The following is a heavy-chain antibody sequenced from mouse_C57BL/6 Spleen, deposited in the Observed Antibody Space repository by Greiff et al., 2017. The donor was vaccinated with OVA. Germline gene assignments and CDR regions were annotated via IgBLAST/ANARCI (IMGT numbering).Heavy chain of an antibody. Sequence: EVKLMESGGDLVKPGGSLKLSCAASGFTFSSYGMSWVRQTPDKRLEWVATISSGGSYTYYPDSVKGRFTISRDNAKNTLYLQMSSLKSEDTAMYYCARGGGNYWYFDVWGTGTTVTVSS. CDR2: ISSGGSYT. J-gene: IGHJ1*03. D-gene: IGHD1-1*01. CDR1: GFTFSSYG. V-gene: IGHV5-6*01. CDR3: ARGGGNYWYFDV.